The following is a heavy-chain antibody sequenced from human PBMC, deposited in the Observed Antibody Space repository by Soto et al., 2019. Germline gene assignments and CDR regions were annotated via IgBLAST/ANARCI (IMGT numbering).Heavy chain of an antibody. Sequence: ASVKVSCKASGYTFTSYGISWVRQAPGQGLEWMGWISAYNGNTNYAQKLQGRVTMTTDTSTSTAYMELRSLRSDDTAVYYCASQKPYDFWSGYYALDYWGQGTLVTVSS. J-gene: IGHJ4*02. V-gene: IGHV1-18*01. CDR1: GYTFTSYG. D-gene: IGHD3-3*01. CDR2: ISAYNGNT. CDR3: ASQKPYDFWSGYYALDY.